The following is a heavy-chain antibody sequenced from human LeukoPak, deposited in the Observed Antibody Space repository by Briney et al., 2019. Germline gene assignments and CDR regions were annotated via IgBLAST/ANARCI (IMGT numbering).Heavy chain of an antibody. CDR3: ARAGGYDSSGHEAFDI. D-gene: IGHD3-22*01. Sequence: ASVKVSCKASGYTFTSYHMHWVRQAPGQGLEWMGIINPSGGSTSYAQKFQGRVTMTRDTSTSTVYMELSSLRSEDTAVYYCARAGGYDSSGHEAFDIWGQGTMVTVSS. CDR2: INPSGGST. J-gene: IGHJ3*02. V-gene: IGHV1-46*01. CDR1: GYTFTSYH.